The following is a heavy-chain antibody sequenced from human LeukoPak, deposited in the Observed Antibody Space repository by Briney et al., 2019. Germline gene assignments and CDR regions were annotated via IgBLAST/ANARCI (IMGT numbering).Heavy chain of an antibody. D-gene: IGHD6-13*01. CDR2: MNPNSGNT. Sequence: ASVKVSCKASGYTFTSYDINWVRQATGQGLERMGWMNPNSGNTGYAQKFQGRVTMTRSTSISTAYMELSSLRSEDTAVYYCARGPIAAAGYYFDYWGQGTLVTVSS. J-gene: IGHJ4*02. V-gene: IGHV1-8*01. CDR3: ARGPIAAAGYYFDY. CDR1: GYTFTSYD.